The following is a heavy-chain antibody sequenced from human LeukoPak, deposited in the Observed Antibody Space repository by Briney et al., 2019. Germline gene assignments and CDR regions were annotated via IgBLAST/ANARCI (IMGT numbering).Heavy chain of an antibody. CDR1: GGSISSYY. V-gene: IGHV4-59*01. D-gene: IGHD4-17*01. Sequence: SQTLSLTCTVSGGSISSYYWSWIRQPPGKGLEWIGYIYYIGSTNYNPSLKSRVTISVDTSKNQFSLKLSSVTAADTAVYYCARDDYGDYFDYWGQGTLVTVSS. J-gene: IGHJ4*02. CDR3: ARDDYGDYFDY. CDR2: IYYIGST.